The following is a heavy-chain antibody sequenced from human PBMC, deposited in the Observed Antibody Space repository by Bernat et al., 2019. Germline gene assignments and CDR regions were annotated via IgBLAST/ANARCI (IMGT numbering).Heavy chain of an antibody. D-gene: IGHD3-10*01. J-gene: IGHJ6*02. Sequence: QVQLVESGGGVVQPGRSLRLSCAASGFTFSSYGMHWVRQAPGKGLEWVAVISYDGSNKYYADSVKGRFTISRDISKNTLYLQMNSLRAEDTAVYYCAKGEGGRYGSGTPGQIDLYYYYYYGMDVWGQGTTVTVSS. CDR2: ISYDGSNK. V-gene: IGHV3-30*18. CDR3: AKGEGGRYGSGTPGQIDLYYYYYYGMDV. CDR1: GFTFSSYG.